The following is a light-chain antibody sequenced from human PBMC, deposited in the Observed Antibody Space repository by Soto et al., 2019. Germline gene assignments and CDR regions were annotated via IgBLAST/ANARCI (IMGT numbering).Light chain of an antibody. V-gene: IGLV2-11*01. CDR1: SSDVGGYNY. J-gene: IGLJ1*01. CDR2: DVN. CDR3: CSYAGSDV. Sequence: QSALTQPRSVSGSPGQSVTISCTGTSSDVGGYNYVSWYQQHPGKAPKLMIYDVNKRPSGVPGRFSGSKSGNTASLTISGLQEEDEADYYCCSYAGSDVFGTGTKLTVL.